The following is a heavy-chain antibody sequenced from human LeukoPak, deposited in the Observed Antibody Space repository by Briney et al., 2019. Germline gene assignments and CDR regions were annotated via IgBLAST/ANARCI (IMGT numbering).Heavy chain of an antibody. Sequence: SETLSLTCTVSGGSISSGSYYWSWIRQPAGKGLEWIGRIYTSGSTNYNPSLKSRVTISIDTSKNQFSLKLSSVTAADTAVYYCARDSFNGWFDYWGQGTLVTVSS. CDR3: ARDSFNGWFDY. CDR2: IYTSGST. V-gene: IGHV4-61*02. CDR1: GGSISSGSYY. D-gene: IGHD2-8*01. J-gene: IGHJ4*02.